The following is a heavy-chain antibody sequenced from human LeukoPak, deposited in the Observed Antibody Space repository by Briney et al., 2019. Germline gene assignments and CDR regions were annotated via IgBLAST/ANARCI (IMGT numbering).Heavy chain of an antibody. J-gene: IGHJ4*02. CDR3: VRSWSYDSSAYYNADF. V-gene: IGHV3-7*01. Sequence: GGSLRLSCAASGFTFSSYAMHWVRQAPGKGLEWVANIKQDGSEKYYVDSVEGRFTISRDNAKNSLFLQMNSLRAEDTAVYYCVRSWSYDSSAYYNADFWGQGTLVTVSS. CDR2: IKQDGSEK. CDR1: GFTFSSYA. D-gene: IGHD3-22*01.